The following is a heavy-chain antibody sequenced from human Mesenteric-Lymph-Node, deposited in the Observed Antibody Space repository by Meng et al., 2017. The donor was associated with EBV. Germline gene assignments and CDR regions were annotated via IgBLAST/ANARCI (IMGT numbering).Heavy chain of an antibody. Sequence: EVQLLESXXGLVQXGGSLRLSXAASGFTFSSYAMSWVRQAPGKGLEWVSAISGGGGSTYYADSVKGRFTISRDNSKNTLYLQMNSLRAEDTAVYYCAKSVIVATIGGFDYWGQGTLVTVSS. CDR3: AKSVIVATIGGFDY. CDR1: GFTFSSYA. D-gene: IGHD5-12*01. V-gene: IGHV3-23*01. J-gene: IGHJ4*02. CDR2: ISGGGGST.